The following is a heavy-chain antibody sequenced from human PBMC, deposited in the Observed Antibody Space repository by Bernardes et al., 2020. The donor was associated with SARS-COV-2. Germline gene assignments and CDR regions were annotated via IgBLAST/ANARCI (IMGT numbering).Heavy chain of an antibody. Sequence: ASVKVSCKTSGYTFSSYDIYWVRQASGRGLEWMGWMNPNSGDTGYAQKFQGRVTMTSNTSVSTAYMELTSLTSDDTAVYYCARGHSFSWTPFDPWGQGTLVIVSS. J-gene: IGHJ5*02. CDR1: GYTFSSYD. D-gene: IGHD5-12*01. CDR3: ARGHSFSWTPFDP. CDR2: MNPNSGDT. V-gene: IGHV1-8*01.